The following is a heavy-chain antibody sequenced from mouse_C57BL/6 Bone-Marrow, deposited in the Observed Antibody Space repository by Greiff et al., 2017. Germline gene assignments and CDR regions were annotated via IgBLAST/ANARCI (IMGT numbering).Heavy chain of an antibody. CDR1: GYTFTSYW. V-gene: IGHV1-5*01. CDR2: IFPGNSDT. Sequence: EVQLQQSGTVLARPGASVKMSCKTSGYTFTSYWMHWVKQRPGQGLEWIGAIFPGNSDTSYNQKFKGKAKLTAVTSASTAYMELSSLTNEDSAVXYCTRGGIFYYDYYEGPSWFAYWGQGTLVTVSA. D-gene: IGHD2-4*01. J-gene: IGHJ3*01. CDR3: TRGGIFYYDYYEGPSWFAY.